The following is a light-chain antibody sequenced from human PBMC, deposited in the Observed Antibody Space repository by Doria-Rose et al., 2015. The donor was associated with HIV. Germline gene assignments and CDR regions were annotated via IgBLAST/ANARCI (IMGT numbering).Light chain of an antibody. CDR1: QNISNY. CDR3: QQSYSTPRT. J-gene: IGKJ1*01. CDR2: TAS. Sequence: TQSPSSLSASVGDRVTITCRAGQNISNYLNWYQQKPGKAPKLLIYTASSFQSGVPSRFSGSGSGTGFTLTINSLQPEDFAGYYCQQSYSTPRTFGQGTKVEIK. V-gene: IGKV1-39*01.